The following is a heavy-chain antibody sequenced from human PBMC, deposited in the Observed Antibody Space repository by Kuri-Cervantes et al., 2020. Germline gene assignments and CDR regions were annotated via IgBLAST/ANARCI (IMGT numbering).Heavy chain of an antibody. D-gene: IGHD3-10*01. CDR1: GFTFSSYA. CDR3: AKDRRSEGITYYYGMDV. V-gene: IGHV3-21*01. J-gene: IGHJ6*02. Sequence: GESLKISCAASGFTFSSYAMSWVRQAPGKGLEWVSAISGSSSYIYYADSVKGRFTISRDNAKNSLYLQMNSLRAEDTAVYYCAKDRRSEGITYYYGMDVWGQGTTVTVSS. CDR2: ISGSSSYI.